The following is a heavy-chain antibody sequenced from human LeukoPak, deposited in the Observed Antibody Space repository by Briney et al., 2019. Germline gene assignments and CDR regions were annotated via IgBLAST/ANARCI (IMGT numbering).Heavy chain of an antibody. D-gene: IGHD2-15*01. J-gene: IGHJ4*02. CDR2: ISGSGGST. CDR3: AKDIVVVVAATVGKN. Sequence: GGSLRLSCAASGFTFSSYAMSWVRQAPGKGLEWVSAISGSGGSTHYADSVKGRFTISRDNSKNTLYLQMNSLRAEDTAVYYCAKDIVVVVAATVGKNWGQGTLVTVSS. V-gene: IGHV3-23*01. CDR1: GFTFSSYA.